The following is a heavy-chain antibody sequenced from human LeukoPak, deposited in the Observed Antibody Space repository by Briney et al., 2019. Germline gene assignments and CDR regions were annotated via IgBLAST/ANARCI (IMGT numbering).Heavy chain of an antibody. CDR3: ARSWVAGYGTVLDY. CDR1: GYSFTNYW. D-gene: IGHD6-19*01. V-gene: IGHV5-51*01. J-gene: IGHJ4*02. CDR2: IYAGDSDT. Sequence: GESLKISCKGSGYSFTNYWIGWVRQMPGKGLEWMGIIYAGDSDTRYSPSFQGQVTISVDRSITTAYLQWSSLKASDTAMYYCARSWVAGYGTVLDYWGRGTLVTVSS.